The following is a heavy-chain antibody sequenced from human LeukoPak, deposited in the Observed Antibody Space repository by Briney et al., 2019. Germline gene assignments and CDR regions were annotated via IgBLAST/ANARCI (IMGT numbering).Heavy chain of an antibody. CDR2: IIPIFGTA. CDR3: ARVSRVEQQLVLEY. CDR1: GGTFSSYA. D-gene: IGHD6-13*01. J-gene: IGHJ4*02. Sequence: ASVKVSCKASGGTFSSYAISWVRQAPGQGLEWMGGIIPIFGTANYAQKFQGRVTITADKSTSTAYMELSSLRSEDTAVYYCARVSRVEQQLVLEYWGQGTLVTVSS. V-gene: IGHV1-69*06.